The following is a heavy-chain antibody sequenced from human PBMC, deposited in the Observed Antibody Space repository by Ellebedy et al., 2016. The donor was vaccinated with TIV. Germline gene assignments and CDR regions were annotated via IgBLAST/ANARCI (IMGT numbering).Heavy chain of an antibody. V-gene: IGHV3-23*01. J-gene: IGHJ6*02. D-gene: IGHD2-21*02. CDR1: GFTFSSYG. CDR2: ISQSGGDT. Sequence: GGSLRLSCAASGFTFSSYGMHGVRQAPGKGLEWVSSISQSGGDTYYADSVKGRFAISRDNSKNTLFLHMNSLRAEDTAVYYCAKGESDCGGDCYPYYYYGMDVWGQGTTVTVSS. CDR3: AKGESDCGGDCYPYYYYGMDV.